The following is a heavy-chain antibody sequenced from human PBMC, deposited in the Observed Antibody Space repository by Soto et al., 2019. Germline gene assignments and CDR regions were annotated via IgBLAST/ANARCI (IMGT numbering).Heavy chain of an antibody. CDR1: GFSLSNARMG. J-gene: IGHJ6*03. CDR3: ARILTAMVPNYYYYYSMDV. V-gene: IGHV2-26*01. D-gene: IGHD5-18*01. CDR2: IFSNDEK. Sequence: QVTLKESGPVLVKPTETLTLTCTVSGFSLSNARMGVSWIRQPPGKALEWLAHIFSNDEKSYSTSLKSRLTISKDTSKSQVVLTMTNMDPVDTATYYCARILTAMVPNYYYYYSMDVWGKGTTVTVSS.